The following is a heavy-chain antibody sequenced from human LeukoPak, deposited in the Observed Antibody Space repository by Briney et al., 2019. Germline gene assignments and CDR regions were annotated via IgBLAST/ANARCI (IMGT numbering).Heavy chain of an antibody. V-gene: IGHV1-2*02. CDR1: GYTFTGYY. CDR2: INPNSGGT. D-gene: IGHD1-7*01. J-gene: IGHJ4*02. CDR3: ARAPRTGTTVSDY. Sequence: ASVKVSCKASGYTFTGYYMHWVRQAPGRGLEWMGWINPNSGGTNYAQKFQGRVTMTRDTSISTAYMELSRLRSDGTAVYYCARAPRTGTTVSDYWGQGTLVTVSS.